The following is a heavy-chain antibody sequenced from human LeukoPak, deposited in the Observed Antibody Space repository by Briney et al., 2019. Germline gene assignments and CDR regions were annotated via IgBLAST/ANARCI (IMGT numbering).Heavy chain of an antibody. CDR2: IYDSGST. Sequence: ASETLSLTCTVSGASIKIQYWIWMRQPPGKGLEWIGYIYDSGSTNYNPSLKSRVTISVDTSKNQFSLKLSSVTAADTAVYYCAKHGADSSCFYYRNFDYWGQGTLVTVSS. V-gene: IGHV4-59*08. D-gene: IGHD3-22*01. CDR3: AKHGADSSCFYYRNFDY. J-gene: IGHJ4*02. CDR1: GASIKIQY.